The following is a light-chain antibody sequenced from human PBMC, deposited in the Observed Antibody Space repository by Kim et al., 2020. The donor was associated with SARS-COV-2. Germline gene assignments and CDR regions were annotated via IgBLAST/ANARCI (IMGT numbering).Light chain of an antibody. J-gene: IGLJ3*02. V-gene: IGLV2-14*03. CDR1: SLDVGAYNY. Sequence: GQSITISCSGTSLDVGAYNYVSWYQQHPGRAPKIIIYDVSDRPSGVSDRFSASKSDNTASLTISGLQAEDEADYYCSSYAASRIWVFGGGTKVTVL. CDR3: SSYAASRIWV. CDR2: DVS.